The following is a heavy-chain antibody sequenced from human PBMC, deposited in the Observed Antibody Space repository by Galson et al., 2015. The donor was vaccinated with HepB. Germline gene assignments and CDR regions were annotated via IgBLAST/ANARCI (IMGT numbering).Heavy chain of an antibody. Sequence: SLRLSCAASGFTFSSYAMSWVRQAPGKGLEWVSAISGSGGSTYYADSVKGRFTISRDNSKNTLYLQMNSLRAEDTAVYYCAKDANSCWGGDCSNWFDPWGQGTLVTVSS. CDR3: AKDANSCWGGDCSNWFDP. V-gene: IGHV3-23*01. J-gene: IGHJ5*02. D-gene: IGHD2-21*02. CDR2: ISGSGGST. CDR1: GFTFSSYA.